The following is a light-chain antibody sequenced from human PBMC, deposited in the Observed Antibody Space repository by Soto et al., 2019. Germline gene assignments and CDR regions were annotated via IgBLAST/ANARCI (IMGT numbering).Light chain of an antibody. CDR2: DVT. V-gene: IGLV2-14*03. CDR3: SSYTTSNTRQIV. CDR1: SSDVGGYNY. Sequence: SVLTQPASVSGSPGQSITISCTGTSSDVGGYNYVSWYQHHPGKAPKLIIYDVTNRPSGVSNPFSGSKSGNTASLTISGLQPEDEADYYCSSYTTSNTRQIVFGTGTKVT. J-gene: IGLJ1*01.